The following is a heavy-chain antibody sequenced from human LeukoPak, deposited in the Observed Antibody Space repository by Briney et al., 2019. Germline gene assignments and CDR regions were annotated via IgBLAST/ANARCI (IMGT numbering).Heavy chain of an antibody. CDR1: GGSITSYY. CDR2: IYTSGST. CDR3: ARDRGYCSSTSCYTDWFDP. D-gene: IGHD2-2*02. V-gene: IGHV4-4*07. Sequence: SETLSLTCTVSGGSITSYYWSWIRQPAGKGQEWIGRIYTSGSTNYNPSLKSRVTMSVDTSKNQFSLKLISVTAADMAVYYCARDRGYCSSTSCYTDWFDPWGQGTLVTVSA. J-gene: IGHJ5*02.